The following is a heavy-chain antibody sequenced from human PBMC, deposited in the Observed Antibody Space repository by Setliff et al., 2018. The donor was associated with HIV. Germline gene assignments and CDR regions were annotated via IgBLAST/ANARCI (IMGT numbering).Heavy chain of an antibody. CDR1: GYTFTNYD. CDR3: AKAVPDYGDYYFDY. J-gene: IGHJ4*02. D-gene: IGHD4-17*01. V-gene: IGHV1-8*02. CDR2: MNPNSGNT. Sequence: ASVKVSCKASGYTFTNYDINWVRQATGQGLEWVGWMNPNSGNTGYAQKFQGRVTMTRNTSRNTAYMELRSLRSEDTAMYYCAKAVPDYGDYYFDYWGQGTQVTVSS.